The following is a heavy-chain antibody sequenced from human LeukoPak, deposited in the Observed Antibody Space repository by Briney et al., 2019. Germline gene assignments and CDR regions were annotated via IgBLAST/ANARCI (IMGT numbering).Heavy chain of an antibody. CDR1: GFTFSNYA. J-gene: IGHJ4*02. CDR2: ISGSGGNT. D-gene: IGHD6-13*01. V-gene: IGHV3-23*01. Sequence: GRSLRLSCAASGFTFSNYAMHWVRQAPGKGLEWVSGISGSGGNTYYADSMKGRFTVSRDNSKNTLYLQMNSLRAEDTAVYYCAKAGYSSNWFLFDSWGQGTLVTVSS. CDR3: AKAGYSSNWFLFDS.